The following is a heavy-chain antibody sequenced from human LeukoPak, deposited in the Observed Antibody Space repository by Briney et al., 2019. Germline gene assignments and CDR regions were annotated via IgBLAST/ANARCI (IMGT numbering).Heavy chain of an antibody. CDR2: IYTSGST. CDR1: GGSISSYY. Sequence: SETLSLICTVAGGSISSYYWSWIRQPAGKGLEWIGRIYTSGSTNYNSSLKSRVPISVDTSKNQFSLKLSSLTDADTAVYYCAIDSNSNDNSGYNPHLFDPWGQGTLVTVSS. CDR3: AIDSNSNDNSGYNPHLFDP. J-gene: IGHJ5*02. D-gene: IGHD3-22*01. V-gene: IGHV4-4*07.